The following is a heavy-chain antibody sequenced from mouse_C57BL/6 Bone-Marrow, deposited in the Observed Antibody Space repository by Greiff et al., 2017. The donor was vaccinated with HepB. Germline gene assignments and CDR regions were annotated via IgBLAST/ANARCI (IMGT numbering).Heavy chain of an antibody. CDR1: GYTFTDYY. V-gene: IGHV1-26*01. Sequence: VQLQQSGPELVKPGASVKISCKASGYTFTDYYMNWVKQSHGKSLEWIGDINPNNGGTSYNQKFKGKATLTVDKSSSTAYMELRSLTSEDSAVYYCARKGNYYGDYWGQGTTLTVSS. J-gene: IGHJ2*01. CDR2: INPNNGGT. D-gene: IGHD1-1*01. CDR3: ARKGNYYGDY.